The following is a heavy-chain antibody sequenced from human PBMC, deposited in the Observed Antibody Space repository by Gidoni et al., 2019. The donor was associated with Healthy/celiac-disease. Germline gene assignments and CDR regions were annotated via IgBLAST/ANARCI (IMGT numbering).Heavy chain of an antibody. CDR1: GFTFSSYW. J-gene: IGHJ5*02. V-gene: IGHV3-74*01. Sequence: EVQLVESGGGLVQPGGSLRLACAASGFTFSSYWMHWVRQAPGKGPVWVSRINSDGSSTSYADSVKGRFTISRDNAKNTLYLQMNSLRAEDTAVYYCARDDTHDFWSGYYSGGSPSYRRFDPWGQGTLVTVSS. CDR2: INSDGSST. CDR3: ARDDTHDFWSGYYSGGSPSYRRFDP. D-gene: IGHD3-3*01.